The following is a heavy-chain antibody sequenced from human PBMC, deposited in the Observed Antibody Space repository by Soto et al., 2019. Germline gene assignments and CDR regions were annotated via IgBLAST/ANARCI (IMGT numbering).Heavy chain of an antibody. CDR2: IYYSGTT. D-gene: IGHD1-26*01. CDR1: AYSISSSNW. CDR3: ARREIQCPIDY. Sequence: QVQLQESGPGLVKPSDTLSLTCAVSAYSISSSNWWGWIRQPPGKGLEWIGYIYYSGTTYYNPSLKSRVTMSVDTSKTQFALKLTSVTAVDTAVYYCARREIQCPIDYWGQGTLVTVSS. V-gene: IGHV4-28*01. J-gene: IGHJ4*02.